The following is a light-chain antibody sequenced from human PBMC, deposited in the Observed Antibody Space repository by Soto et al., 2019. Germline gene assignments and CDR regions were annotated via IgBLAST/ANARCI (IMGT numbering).Light chain of an antibody. CDR1: SSDLAIYNY. J-gene: IGLJ1*01. CDR2: HVT. CDR3: SSSTDSSNYV. Sequence: QSALTQPASVSGSPVQSITSSCTGTSSDLAIYNYVSWYQQQPGKAPKLIIYHVTNRPAGFSNRFSGSRSSNPASLTPSGIQAADEADYYCSSSTDSSNYVFGTGPKLTAL. V-gene: IGLV2-14*03.